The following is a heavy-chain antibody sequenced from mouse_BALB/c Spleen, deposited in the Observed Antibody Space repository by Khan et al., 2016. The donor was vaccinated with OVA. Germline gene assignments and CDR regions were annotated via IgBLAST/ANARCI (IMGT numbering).Heavy chain of an antibody. CDR3: AKGVWAHYYTWDY. CDR2: IWGGGST. J-gene: IGHJ4*01. CDR1: GFSLSDYG. V-gene: IGHV2-6-5*01. Sequence: QVQLKESGPGLVAPSQNLSITCTVLGFSLSDYGVSWIRQTPGKGLEWLGVIWGGGSTYYNSALRSRLSISKDNSKSQVFLKMTSLQSDDSAMFYCAKGVWAHYYTWDYWGQGTSVTVSS.